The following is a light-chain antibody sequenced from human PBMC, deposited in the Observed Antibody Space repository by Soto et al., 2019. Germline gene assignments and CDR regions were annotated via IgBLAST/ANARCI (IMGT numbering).Light chain of an antibody. CDR2: EVN. CDR3: TSYADSNNFCV. Sequence: QSVLTQPASASGSPGQTVSISCIGTSSDVGGYDYVSWYQQHPGKVPKLIIYEVNKRPSGVPDRFSGSKSGNTASLTVSGLQADDEADYYCTSYADSNNFCVFGTGTKVTVL. V-gene: IGLV2-8*01. CDR1: SSDVGGYDY. J-gene: IGLJ1*01.